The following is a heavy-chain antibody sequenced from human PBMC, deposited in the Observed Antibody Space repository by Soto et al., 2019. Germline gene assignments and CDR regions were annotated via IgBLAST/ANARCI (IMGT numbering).Heavy chain of an antibody. CDR3: ARQPYYYDILTGPYYFDY. Sequence: SVKVSCKASGGPLSSYAISWVRQAPGQGLEWMGGIIPIFGTANYAQKFQGRVTITADESTSTAYMELSSLRSEDTAVYYCARQPYYYDILTGPYYFDYWGQGTLVTVSS. V-gene: IGHV1-69*13. CDR1: GGPLSSYA. J-gene: IGHJ4*02. CDR2: IIPIFGTA. D-gene: IGHD3-9*01.